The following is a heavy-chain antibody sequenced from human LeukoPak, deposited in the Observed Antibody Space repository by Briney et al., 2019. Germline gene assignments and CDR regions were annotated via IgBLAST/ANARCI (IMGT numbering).Heavy chain of an antibody. Sequence: GGSLRLSCAASGFTFSYYSVNWVRQAPGKGLEWIGFIRDKTYGETTEHAASVRGRFTISRDDSKNIAYLQMNSLKIEDTAVYYCARGLGYYYGSVGDYWGQGTLVTVSS. CDR2: IRDKTYGETT. CDR1: GFTFSYYS. J-gene: IGHJ4*02. V-gene: IGHV3-71*01. CDR3: ARGLGYYYGSVGDY. D-gene: IGHD3-10*01.